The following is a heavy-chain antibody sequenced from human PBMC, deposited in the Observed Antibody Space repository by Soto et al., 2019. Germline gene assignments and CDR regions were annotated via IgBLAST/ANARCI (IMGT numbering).Heavy chain of an antibody. D-gene: IGHD3-10*01. V-gene: IGHV4-4*02. CDR1: GGSISSSNW. Sequence: PSETLSLTCAVSGGSISSSNWWSWVRQPPGKGLEWIGEIYHSGSTNYNPSLKSRVTISVDKSKNQFSLKLSSVTAADTALYYCARGWDGSGSYNYFDYWGQGTLVTVSS. J-gene: IGHJ4*02. CDR3: ARGWDGSGSYNYFDY. CDR2: IYHSGST.